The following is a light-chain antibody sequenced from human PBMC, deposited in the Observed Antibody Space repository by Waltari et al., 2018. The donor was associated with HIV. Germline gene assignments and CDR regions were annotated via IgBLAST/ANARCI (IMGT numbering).Light chain of an antibody. V-gene: IGKV1-39*01. CDR1: QNIKSN. Sequence: DIQMTQSPSSLSASVGVRVFITCRSSQNIKSNLNWYQQKPGKAPKLLINGASRLQSGVPSRFSGTGSGTEFTLTISSLQAEDFATYLCQQTYSSPRYTFGQGTKLDIK. CDR3: QQTYSSPRYT. J-gene: IGKJ2*01. CDR2: GAS.